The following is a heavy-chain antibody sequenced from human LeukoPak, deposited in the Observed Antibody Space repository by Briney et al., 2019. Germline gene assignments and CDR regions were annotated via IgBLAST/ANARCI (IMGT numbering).Heavy chain of an antibody. Sequence: PSETLSLTCTVSGGSISSSSYYWGWIRQPPGKGLEWIGSIYYSGSTYYNPSLKSRVTMSVDTSKNQFSLKLSSVTAADTAVYYCARDVGYSYGPYYFDYWGQGTLVTVSS. V-gene: IGHV4-39*07. CDR1: GGSISSSSYY. D-gene: IGHD5-18*01. J-gene: IGHJ4*02. CDR3: ARDVGYSYGPYYFDY. CDR2: IYYSGST.